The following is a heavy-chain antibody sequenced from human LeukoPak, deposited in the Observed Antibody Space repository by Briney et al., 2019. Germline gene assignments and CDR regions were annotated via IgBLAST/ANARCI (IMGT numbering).Heavy chain of an antibody. V-gene: IGHV1-24*01. CDR2: FDPEDGET. CDR1: GYTLTELS. J-gene: IGHJ4*02. CDR3: ATEDFWSGYYRY. D-gene: IGHD3-3*01. Sequence: ASVKVSCKVSGYTLTELSTHWVRQAPGKGLEWMGGFDPEDGETIYAQKFQGRVTMTEDTSTDTAYMELSSLRSEDTAVYYCATEDFWSGYYRYWGQGTLVTVSS.